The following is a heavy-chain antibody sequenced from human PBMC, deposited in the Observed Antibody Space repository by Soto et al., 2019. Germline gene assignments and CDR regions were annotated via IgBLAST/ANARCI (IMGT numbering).Heavy chain of an antibody. CDR2: IYYSGST. CDR1: GGSISSYY. D-gene: IGHD4-17*01. CDR3: ARPLYGDGFWYFDL. Sequence: PSETLSLTCTVSGGSISSYYWSWIRQPPGKGLEWIGYIYYSGSTNYNPTLKSRVTISVDTSKNQFSLKLSSVTAADTAVYYCARPLYGDGFWYFDLWGRGTLVTVSS. V-gene: IGHV4-59*08. J-gene: IGHJ2*01.